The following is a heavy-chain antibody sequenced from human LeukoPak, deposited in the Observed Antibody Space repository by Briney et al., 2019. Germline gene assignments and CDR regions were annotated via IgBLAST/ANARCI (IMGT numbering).Heavy chain of an antibody. Sequence: PGGSLRLSCAASGFTFSSYAMHWVRQAPGKGLEWVAVISYDGSNKYYADSVKGRFTISRDNSKNTLYLQMNSLRAEDTAVYYCARGYDSSGPDNYWGQGTLVTVSS. CDR1: GFTFSSYA. V-gene: IGHV3-30-3*01. CDR3: ARGYDSSGPDNY. J-gene: IGHJ4*02. CDR2: ISYDGSNK. D-gene: IGHD3-22*01.